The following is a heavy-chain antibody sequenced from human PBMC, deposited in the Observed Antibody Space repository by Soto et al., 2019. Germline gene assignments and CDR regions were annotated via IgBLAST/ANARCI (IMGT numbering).Heavy chain of an antibody. CDR3: ARVDNYYDSSGQDY. Sequence: SLTCTVSGGSISSGDYYWSWIRQPPGKGLEWIGYIYYSGSTYYNPSLKSRVTISVDTSKNQFSLKLSSVTAADTAVYYCARVDNYYDSSGQDYWGQGTLVTVSS. J-gene: IGHJ4*02. CDR2: IYYSGST. D-gene: IGHD3-22*01. V-gene: IGHV4-30-4*01. CDR1: GGSISSGDYY.